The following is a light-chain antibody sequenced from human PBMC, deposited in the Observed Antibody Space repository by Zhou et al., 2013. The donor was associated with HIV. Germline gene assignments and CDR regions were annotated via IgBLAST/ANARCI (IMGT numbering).Light chain of an antibody. CDR1: SSNIGAGYD. CDR2: SNN. Sequence: QSVVTQPPSVSGAPGQRVTISCTGGSSNIGAGYDVHWYQQLPGTAPKFLIYSNNNRPSGVPDRFSGSKSGTSASLAITGLQAEDEADYYCQSYDSSLSEYVFGPGTKVTVL. V-gene: IGLV1-40*01. CDR3: QSYDSSLSEYV. J-gene: IGLJ1*01.